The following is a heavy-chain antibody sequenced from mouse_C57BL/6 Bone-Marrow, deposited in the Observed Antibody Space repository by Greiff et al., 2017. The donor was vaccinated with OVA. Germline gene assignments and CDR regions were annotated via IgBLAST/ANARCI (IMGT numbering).Heavy chain of an antibody. D-gene: IGHD1-1*01. CDR1: GFTFSDYG. CDR2: ISSGSSTI. V-gene: IGHV5-17*01. J-gene: IGHJ1*03. Sequence: EVKLMESGGGLVKPGGSLKLSCAASGFTFSDYGMHWVRQAPEKGLEWVAYISSGSSTIYYADTVKGRFTISRDNAKNTLFLQMTSLRSEDTAMYYCARADYCGSSSPVWGTGTTVTVSS. CDR3: ARADYCGSSSPV.